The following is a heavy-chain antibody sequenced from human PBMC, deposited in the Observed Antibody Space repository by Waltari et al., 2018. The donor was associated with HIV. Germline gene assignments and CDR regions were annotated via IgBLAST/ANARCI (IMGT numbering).Heavy chain of an antibody. CDR2: ISSTSSYI. D-gene: IGHD2-2*01. J-gene: IGHJ4*02. Sequence: EVQLVESGGGLVKPGGSLRLSCAASGFTFSSHKMNWVRQAPGKGLEWVSSISSTSSYIYYADSVKGRFTISRDNAKNSLYLQMNSLRAEDTAVYYCARGIGSTSCYYDYWGQGTLVTVSS. V-gene: IGHV3-21*01. CDR3: ARGIGSTSCYYDY. CDR1: GFTFSSHK.